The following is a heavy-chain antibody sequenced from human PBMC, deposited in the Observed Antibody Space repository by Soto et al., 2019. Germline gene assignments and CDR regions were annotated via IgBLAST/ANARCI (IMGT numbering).Heavy chain of an antibody. CDR3: ARAGCHHRNSSYYGMDG. CDR2: IDPSDSYT. CDR1: GYSFTSYW. Sequence: GESRKISCRGSGYSFTSYWISWVRQMPGKGLEWLGRIDPSDSYTNYSPSFQGHVTISADKSITTAYLQWSSLKASDTAMYYCARAGCHHRNSSYYGMDGWGQGTRVTVSS. V-gene: IGHV5-10-1*01. D-gene: IGHD2-15*01. J-gene: IGHJ6*02.